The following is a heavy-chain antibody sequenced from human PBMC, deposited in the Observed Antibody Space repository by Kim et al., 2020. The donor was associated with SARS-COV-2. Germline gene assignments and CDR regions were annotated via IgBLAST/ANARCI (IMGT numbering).Heavy chain of an antibody. CDR2: MNPNSGNT. D-gene: IGHD6-13*01. J-gene: IGHJ5*02. Sequence: ASVNVSCKASGYTFTSYDINWVRQATGQGLEWMGWMNPNSGNTGYAQKFQGRVTMTRNTSISTAYMELSSLRSEDTAVYYCARGPAPGAAAGMWFDPWGQGTLVTVSS. V-gene: IGHV1-8*01. CDR3: ARGPAPGAAAGMWFDP. CDR1: GYTFTSYD.